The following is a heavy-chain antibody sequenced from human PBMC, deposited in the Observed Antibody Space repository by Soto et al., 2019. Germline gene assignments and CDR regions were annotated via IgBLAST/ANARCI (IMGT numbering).Heavy chain of an antibody. V-gene: IGHV3-7*04. CDR3: ARGRSNAFDI. J-gene: IGHJ3*02. CDR2: INEDGSER. CDR1: GFTFSNFW. Sequence: EVQLVESGGGLVQPGGSLRLSCEGSGFTFSNFWMTWVRQAPGKGLEWVANINEDGSERYYVDSVKGRFTISTDNAKSSLYLQMNSLRAEDTAVYYCARGRSNAFDIWGQGTMVTVSS.